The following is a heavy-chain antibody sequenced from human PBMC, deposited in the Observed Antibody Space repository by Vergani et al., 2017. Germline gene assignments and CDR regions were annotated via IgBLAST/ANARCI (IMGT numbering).Heavy chain of an antibody. V-gene: IGHV4-61*02. J-gene: IGHJ5*02. CDR3: ARHSTVEWLVKLGWIDP. CDR1: GASMSSVGYY. D-gene: IGHD6-19*01. Sequence: QVQLQESGPGLVKPSQTLSLTCTVSGASMSSVGYYWTWIRQSAGKRLEWIGDILGSGTANYNPSFQGRVSMSVATSKNQFSLTLSSVTAADTAVYFCARHSTVEWLVKLGWIDPWGQGILVTVSS. CDR2: ILGSGTA.